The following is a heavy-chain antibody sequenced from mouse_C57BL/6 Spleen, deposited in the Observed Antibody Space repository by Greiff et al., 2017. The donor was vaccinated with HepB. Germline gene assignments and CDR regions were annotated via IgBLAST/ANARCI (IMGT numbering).Heavy chain of an antibody. CDR1: GYTFTDYY. CDR3: ARDGYSRYAMDY. D-gene: IGHD2-3*01. Sequence: EVQLQQSGPELVKPGASVKISCKASGYTFTDYYMNWVKQSHGKSLEWIGDINPNNGGTSYNQKFKGKATLTVDKSSSTAYMELRSLTSEDSAVYYCARDGYSRYAMDYWGQGTSGTGSS. J-gene: IGHJ4*01. CDR2: INPNNGGT. V-gene: IGHV1-26*01.